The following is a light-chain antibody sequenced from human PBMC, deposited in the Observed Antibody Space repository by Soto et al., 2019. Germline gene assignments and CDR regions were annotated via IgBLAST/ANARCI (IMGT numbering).Light chain of an antibody. CDR1: QNLLSTTKNKNH. CDR3: QQYYTTPHT. V-gene: IGKV4-1*01. CDR2: WAS. Sequence: DVVMTQSPDSLAVSLGERATVNCKSSQNLLSTTKNKNHLAWYQQKPGQPPKLLIYWASTRESGVTDRFSGSGSGTDFTPTTSSLQAEDVAVYYYQQYYTTPHTFGQGTKVEIK. J-gene: IGKJ1*01.